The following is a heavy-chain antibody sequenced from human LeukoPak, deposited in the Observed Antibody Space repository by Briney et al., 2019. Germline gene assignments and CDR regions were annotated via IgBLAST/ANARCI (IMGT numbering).Heavy chain of an antibody. CDR1: GYTFTSYG. D-gene: IGHD3-10*01. CDR2: ISAYNGNT. J-gene: IGHJ4*02. V-gene: IGHV1-18*01. Sequence: GASVKVSCKASGYTFTSYGISWVRQAPGQGLEWMGWISAYNGNTNYAQKLQGRVTMTTDTSTSTAYMELRSLRSDDTAVYYCARGRYPSIPTISLITMVRGVIPFDYWGQGTLVTVSS. CDR3: ARGRYPSIPTISLITMVRGVIPFDY.